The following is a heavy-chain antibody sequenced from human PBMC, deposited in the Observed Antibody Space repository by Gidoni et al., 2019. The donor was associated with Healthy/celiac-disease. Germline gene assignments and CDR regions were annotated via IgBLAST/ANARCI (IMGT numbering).Heavy chain of an antibody. J-gene: IGHJ4*02. CDR2: IYYSGST. CDR1: GGSISSSSDY. V-gene: IGHV4-39*01. CDR3: ARRRGSLDY. Sequence: QLQLQESGPGLVKPSETLSLTCTVPGGSISSSSDYWGWIRQPPGKGLEWIGSIYYSGSTYYNPSLKSRVTISVDTSKNQFSLKLSSVTAADTAVYYCARRRGSLDYWGQGTLVTVSS. D-gene: IGHD2-15*01.